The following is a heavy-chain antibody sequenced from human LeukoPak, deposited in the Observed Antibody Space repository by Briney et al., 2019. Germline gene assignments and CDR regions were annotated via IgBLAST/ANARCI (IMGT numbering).Heavy chain of an antibody. CDR3: AKEFEGYSYGFDY. Sequence: GGSLRLSCAASGFTFSNYGMSWVRQAPGKGLEWVSAISDSGAGTYYADSVKGRFTISRDNSKNTLYLQMNSLRAEDTAVYYCAKEFEGYSYGFDYWGQGTLVTVSS. CDR2: ISDSGAGT. V-gene: IGHV3-23*01. D-gene: IGHD5-18*01. J-gene: IGHJ4*02. CDR1: GFTFSNYG.